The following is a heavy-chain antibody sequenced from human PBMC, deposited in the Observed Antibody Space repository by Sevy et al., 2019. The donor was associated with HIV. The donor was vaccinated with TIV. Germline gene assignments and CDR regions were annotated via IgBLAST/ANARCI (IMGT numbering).Heavy chain of an antibody. CDR2: IYYTGST. CDR3: ARNKSRREGEYWFDP. Sequence: SETLSLTCTVSGGSISSGAYYWSWIRQLPGTGLECIGYIYYTGSTYHNPSLRSRVTMSVDTSKNQFSLRLSSVTAADTAVYYCARNKSRREGEYWFDPWGQGTLVTVSS. J-gene: IGHJ5*02. D-gene: IGHD1-26*01. CDR1: GGSISSGAYY. V-gene: IGHV4-31*03.